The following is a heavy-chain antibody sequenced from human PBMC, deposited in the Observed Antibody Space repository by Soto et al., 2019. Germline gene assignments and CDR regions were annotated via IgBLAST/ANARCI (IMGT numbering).Heavy chain of an antibody. CDR1: GFTFSSYA. D-gene: IGHD2-2*01. CDR3: SKSHCSSTSCYPHYYYYGVDV. CDR2: ISGSGGST. V-gene: IGHV3-23*01. Sequence: EVQLLESGGGLLQPGGSLRLSCAASGFTFSSYAMSWVRQAPGKGLEWVSAISGSGGSTYYADSVKGRFTISRDKSKNTLYLHMNSLRAEDTAVYYCSKSHCSSTSCYPHYYYYGVDVWGHGTTVTVAS. J-gene: IGHJ6*02.